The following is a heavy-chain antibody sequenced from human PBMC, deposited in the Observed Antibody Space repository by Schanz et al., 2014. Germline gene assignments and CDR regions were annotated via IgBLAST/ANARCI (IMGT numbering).Heavy chain of an antibody. V-gene: IGHV3-33*01. J-gene: IGHJ4*02. CDR3: ARDGDFDY. CDR1: GFTFSSYG. CDR2: IWYDGSNK. Sequence: QVQLVESGGGVVQPGRSLRLSCAASGFTFSSYGMHWVRQAPGKGLEWVAIIWYDGSNKYYADSVKGRFTISRDNSKNTLCLQMSSLRAEDTAVYYCARDGDFDYWGQGTLXTVSS.